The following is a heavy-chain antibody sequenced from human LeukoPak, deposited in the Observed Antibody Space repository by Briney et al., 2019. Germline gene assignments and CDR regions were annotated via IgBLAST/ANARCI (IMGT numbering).Heavy chain of an antibody. CDR2: IYDSGST. Sequence: SETLSLTCTVSGGSIRSSYYYWGWIRQPPGKGLEWIGSIYDSGSTYYNPSLKSRVTISVDTSKNQFALKMSSVTAADTAVYYCARHGYSDYGLDSWGQGTLVTVSS. CDR1: GGSIRSSYYY. CDR3: ARHGYSDYGLDS. V-gene: IGHV4-39*01. D-gene: IGHD5-12*01. J-gene: IGHJ5*01.